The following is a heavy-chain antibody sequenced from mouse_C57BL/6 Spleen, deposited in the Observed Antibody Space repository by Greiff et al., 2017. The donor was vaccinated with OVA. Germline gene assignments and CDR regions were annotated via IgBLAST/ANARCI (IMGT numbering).Heavy chain of an antibody. CDR3: ESQGSSYDWYFED. D-gene: IGHD1-1*01. CDR2: ISGGGGST. CDR1: GFTFSSYT. Sequence: EVQLVESGGGLVKPGGSLKLSCAASGFTFSSYTMSWVRQTPEKRLEWVATISGGGGSTSYPDSVKGRFTFSRDNAKNTLYLQMSSLRSEDAALYDYESQGSSYDWYFEDWGTGTTVTVSS. V-gene: IGHV5-9*01. J-gene: IGHJ1*03.